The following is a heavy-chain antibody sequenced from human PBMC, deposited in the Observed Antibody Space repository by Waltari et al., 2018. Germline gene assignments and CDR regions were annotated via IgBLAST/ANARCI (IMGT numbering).Heavy chain of an antibody. J-gene: IGHJ3*02. D-gene: IGHD5-12*01. CDR2: INPSGGST. CDR3: ARDGPAGEMATITAAFDI. V-gene: IGHV1-46*01. CDR1: GYTFTSYY. Sequence: QVQLVQSGAEVKKPGASVKVSCKASGYTFTSYYMHWVRQAPGQGLEWMGIINPSGGSTSYAQKFQGRVTMTRDTSTSTVYMELSSLRSEDTAVYYCARDGPAGEMATITAAFDIWGQGTMVTVSS.